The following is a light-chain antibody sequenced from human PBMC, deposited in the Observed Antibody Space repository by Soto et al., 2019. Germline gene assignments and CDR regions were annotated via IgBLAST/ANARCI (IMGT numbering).Light chain of an antibody. CDR1: QSVSSSY. J-gene: IGKJ5*01. CDR3: QQYDNSPPIT. CDR2: GAS. V-gene: IGKV3-20*01. Sequence: EIVLTQSPGTLSLSPGERATLSCRASQSVSSSYLAWYQQKPGQAPRLLIYGASSRATGIPDRFSGSGSGTDFTLTISRLEPEDFAVYYCQQYDNSPPITFGRGTRLEIK.